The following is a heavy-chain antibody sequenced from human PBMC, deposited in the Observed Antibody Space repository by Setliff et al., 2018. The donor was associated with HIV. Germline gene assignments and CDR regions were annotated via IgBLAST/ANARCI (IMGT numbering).Heavy chain of an antibody. V-gene: IGHV4-61*02. CDR1: GDSINSGSYH. D-gene: IGHD6-13*01. CDR2: IYISGSA. J-gene: IGHJ4*02. CDR3: AREELVGGFDY. Sequence: SCTVSGDSINSGSYHWNWIRQPAGKGLEWIGRIYISGSANYNPSLKSRVTISVDTSEIQFSLKLSSVTAADTAVYYCAREELVGGFDYWGQGTLVTVSS.